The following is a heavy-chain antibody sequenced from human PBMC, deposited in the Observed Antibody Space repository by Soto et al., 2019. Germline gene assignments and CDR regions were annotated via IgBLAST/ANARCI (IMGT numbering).Heavy chain of an antibody. CDR1: GFTFSSYA. Sequence: QVQLVESGGGVVQPGRSLRLSCAASGFTFSSYAMHWVRQAPGKGLEWVAVISYDGSNKYYADSEKGRFTISRDNSKNTLYLQMNSLRAEDTAVYYCASEEYSSGWFLDYWGQGTLVTVSS. V-gene: IGHV3-30-3*01. J-gene: IGHJ4*02. D-gene: IGHD6-19*01. CDR3: ASEEYSSGWFLDY. CDR2: ISYDGSNK.